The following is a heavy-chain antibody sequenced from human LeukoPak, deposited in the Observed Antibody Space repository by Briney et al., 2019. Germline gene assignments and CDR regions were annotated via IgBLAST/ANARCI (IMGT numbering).Heavy chain of an antibody. CDR1: GFTVSNNY. Sequence: GGSLRLSCAASGFTVSNNYMSWVRQAPGKGLEWVALIYSGGSTYYADFVKSRFTISRDNSKNTLYLQMSSLRAEDTAVYYCAGFSHKGVWGQGTTVTVSS. J-gene: IGHJ6*02. CDR3: AGFSHKGV. V-gene: IGHV3-66*01. CDR2: IYSGGST.